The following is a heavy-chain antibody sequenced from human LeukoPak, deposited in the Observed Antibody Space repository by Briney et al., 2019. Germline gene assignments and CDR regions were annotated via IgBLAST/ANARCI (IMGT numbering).Heavy chain of an antibody. D-gene: IGHD3-3*01. CDR3: ARDIRGYDFWSGYYGLDV. CDR2: ISSSSSYI. CDR1: GFIFSNYA. J-gene: IGHJ6*04. Sequence: GGSLRLSCAASGFIFSNYAMNWVRQAPGKGLEWVSSISSSSSYIYYADSVKGRFTISRDNAKNSLFLQMNSLRAEDTAVYYCARDIRGYDFWSGYYGLDVWGKGTTVTVSS. V-gene: IGHV3-21*01.